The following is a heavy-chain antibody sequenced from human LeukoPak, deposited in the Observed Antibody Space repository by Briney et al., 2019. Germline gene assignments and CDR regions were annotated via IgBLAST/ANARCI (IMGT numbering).Heavy chain of an antibody. V-gene: IGHV4-31*03. J-gene: IGHJ5*02. D-gene: IGHD6-19*01. CDR1: GGSISSGGHY. Sequence: SETLSLTCTISGGSISSGGHYWSWIRQHPGKGLEWIGYIYYSGSTFYNAALESRATISADTSKTQFSLSLSAVTAADTAVYYCARDRARVAGILRGWFDPWGQGTLVTVSS. CDR2: IYYSGST. CDR3: ARDRARVAGILRGWFDP.